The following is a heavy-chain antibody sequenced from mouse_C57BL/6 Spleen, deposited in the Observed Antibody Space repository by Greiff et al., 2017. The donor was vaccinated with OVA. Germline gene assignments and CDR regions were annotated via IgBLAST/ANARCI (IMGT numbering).Heavy chain of an antibody. V-gene: IGHV2-2*01. D-gene: IGHD3-2*02. CDR1: GFSLTSYG. J-gene: IGHJ3*01. CDR3: ARNLEKTAQTSWFAY. CDR2: IWSGGST. Sequence: VQVVESGPGLVQPSQSLSITCTVSGFSLTSYGVHWVRQSPGKGLEWLGVIWSGGSTDYNAAFISRLSISKDNSKSQVFFKMNSLQADDTAIYYCARNLEKTAQTSWFAYWGQGTLVTVSA.